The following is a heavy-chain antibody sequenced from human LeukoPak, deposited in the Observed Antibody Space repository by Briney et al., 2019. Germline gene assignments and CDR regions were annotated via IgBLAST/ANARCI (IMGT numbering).Heavy chain of an antibody. CDR3: AREIGYCSSTSCHARLFDY. V-gene: IGHV7-4-1*02. CDR2: INTDTGNP. J-gene: IGHJ4*02. CDR1: GYTFTSNG. D-gene: IGHD2-2*01. Sequence: GASVKVSCKASGYTFTSNGMNWVRQAPAQGLEWMGWINTDTGNPTYAQGFTGRFVFSLDTSVSTAYLQISSLKAEDTAVYYCAREIGYCSSTSCHARLFDYWGQGTLVIVSS.